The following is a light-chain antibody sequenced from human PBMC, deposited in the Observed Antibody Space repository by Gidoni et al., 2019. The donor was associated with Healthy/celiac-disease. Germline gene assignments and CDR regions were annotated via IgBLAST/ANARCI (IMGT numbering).Light chain of an antibody. J-gene: IGKJ4*01. CDR1: QSVSSY. CDR2: DAS. CDR3: QQRSNWPLLT. V-gene: IGKV3-11*01. Sequence: VLTQHPATLSWSPGERATLSCRASQSVSSYLAWYQQKPGQAPRLLIYDASNRATGIPARFSGSGSGTDFTLTISSLEPEDFAVYYCQQRSNWPLLTFGGGTKVEIK.